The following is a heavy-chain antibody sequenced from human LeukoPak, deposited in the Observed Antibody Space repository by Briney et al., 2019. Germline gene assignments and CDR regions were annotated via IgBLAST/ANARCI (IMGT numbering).Heavy chain of an antibody. CDR3: ARDGGRDSSGYYRTTNWFDP. Sequence: SETLSLTCTVSGGSISSYYWSWIRQPAGRGLEWIGRLYTSGSTNYNPCLKSRVTMSVDTSKNQFSLKLSSVTAADTAVYYCARDGGRDSSGYYRTTNWFDPWGQGTLVTVSS. V-gene: IGHV4-4*07. CDR1: GGSISSYY. D-gene: IGHD6-19*01. CDR2: LYTSGST. J-gene: IGHJ5*02.